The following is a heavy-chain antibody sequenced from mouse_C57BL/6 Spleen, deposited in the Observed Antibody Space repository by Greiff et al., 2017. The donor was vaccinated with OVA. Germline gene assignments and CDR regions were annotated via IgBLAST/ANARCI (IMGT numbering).Heavy chain of an antibody. J-gene: IGHJ3*01. CDR2: IHPNSGST. CDR1: GYTFTSYW. CDR3: ARLGIYYYGSSPAWFAY. Sequence: QVQLQQPGAELVKPGASVRLSCKASGYTFTSYWMHWVKQRPGQGLEWIGMIHPNSGSTNYNEKFKSKATLTVDKSSSTAYMQLSSLTSEDSAVYYCARLGIYYYGSSPAWFAYWGQGTLVTVSA. D-gene: IGHD1-1*01. V-gene: IGHV1-64*01.